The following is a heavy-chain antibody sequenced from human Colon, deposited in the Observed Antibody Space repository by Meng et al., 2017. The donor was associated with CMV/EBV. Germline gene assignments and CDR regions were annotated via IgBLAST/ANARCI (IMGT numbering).Heavy chain of an antibody. CDR3: ARDARSCSWYNAVVDP. CDR2: INQDGSEK. V-gene: IGHV3-7*01. CDR1: GFTFSSYW. Sequence: GESLKISCAASGFTFSSYWMSWVRQAPGKGLEWVAYINQDGSEKYYVDSVKGRFTISRDNAKTSLYLQMNSLRAEDTTVYYCARDARSCSWYNAVVDPWGQGTLVTVSS. D-gene: IGHD6-13*01. J-gene: IGHJ5*02.